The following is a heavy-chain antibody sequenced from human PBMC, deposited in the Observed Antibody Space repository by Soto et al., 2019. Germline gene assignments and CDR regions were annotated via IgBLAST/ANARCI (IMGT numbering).Heavy chain of an antibody. V-gene: IGHV3-30-3*01. CDR2: ISYDGSNK. CDR1: GFTFSSYA. Sequence: QVQLVESGGGVVQPGRSLRLSCAASGFTFSSYAMHWVRQAPGKGLEWVALISYDGSNKYYADSVKGRFTISRDNSKNTLYLQMNSLRAEDTAVYYCARDRPFEYQLLFQYYYYGMDVWGQGTTVTVSS. D-gene: IGHD2-2*01. J-gene: IGHJ6*02. CDR3: ARDRPFEYQLLFQYYYYGMDV.